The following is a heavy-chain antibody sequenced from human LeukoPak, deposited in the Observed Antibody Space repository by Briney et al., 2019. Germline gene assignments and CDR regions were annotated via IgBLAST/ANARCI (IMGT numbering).Heavy chain of an antibody. CDR2: IYYSGST. D-gene: IGHD3-3*01. V-gene: IGHV4-39*01. Sequence: PSETLSLTCTVSGGSISSGNYYWGWLRQPPGKGLEWIGSIYYSGSTYYNPSLKSRVTISLHTSKNQFSLKLSSVTAADTAVYYCARCGYYDFWSGYNPATFDSWGQGTLVTVSS. J-gene: IGHJ4*02. CDR1: GGSISSGNYY. CDR3: ARCGYYDFWSGYNPATFDS.